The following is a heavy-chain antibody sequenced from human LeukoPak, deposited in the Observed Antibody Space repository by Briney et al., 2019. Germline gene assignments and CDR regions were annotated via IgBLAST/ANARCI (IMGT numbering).Heavy chain of an antibody. CDR1: GYSISSGYY. CDR3: ARAPYCSGGSCYSIHWFDP. Sequence: SETLSLTCTVSGYSISSGYYWGWIRQPPGKGLEWIGSIYHSGSTYYNPSLKSRVTISVGTSKNQFSLKLSSVTAADTAVYYCARAPYCSGGSCYSIHWFDPWGQGTLVTVSS. V-gene: IGHV4-38-2*02. J-gene: IGHJ5*02. CDR2: IYHSGST. D-gene: IGHD2-15*01.